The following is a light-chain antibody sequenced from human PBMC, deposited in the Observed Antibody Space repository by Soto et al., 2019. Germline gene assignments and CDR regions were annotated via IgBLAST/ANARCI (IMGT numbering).Light chain of an antibody. Sequence: DVQMSQSPSSLSASVGARVTITCRASQRISTYLHWFQQKPGKAPKLLIYAASNLQSGVPSRFSGSGSGTDFALTISSLQPEDFATYYCQQSYSTLRTFGQGTKVEIK. CDR3: QQSYSTLRT. CDR2: AAS. J-gene: IGKJ1*01. CDR1: QRISTY. V-gene: IGKV1-39*01.